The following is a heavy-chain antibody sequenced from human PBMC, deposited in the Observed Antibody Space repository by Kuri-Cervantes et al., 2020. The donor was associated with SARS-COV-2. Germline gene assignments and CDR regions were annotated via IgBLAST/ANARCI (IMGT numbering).Heavy chain of an antibody. Sequence: ASVKVSCKASGYTFTSYDINWVRQATGQGLEGMGWMNPNSGNTGYAQKFQGRVTMSRNTSISTAYMELSSLRSEDTAVYYCARDRETVCSGGSCYPYYYYYYMDVWGKGTTVTVSS. V-gene: IGHV1-8*01. D-gene: IGHD2-15*01. CDR1: GYTFTSYD. CDR3: ARDRETVCSGGSCYPYYYYYYMDV. J-gene: IGHJ6*03. CDR2: MNPNSGNT.